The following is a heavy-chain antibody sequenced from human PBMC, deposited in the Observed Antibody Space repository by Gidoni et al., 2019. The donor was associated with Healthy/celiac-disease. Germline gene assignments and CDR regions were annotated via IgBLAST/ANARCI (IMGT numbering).Heavy chain of an antibody. CDR2: ISYDGSNT. D-gene: IGHD3-22*01. Sequence: QVQLVESGGGVVQPGRSLRLSCAASGFTFSSYALHWVRQAPGKGLEWVAVISYDGSNTYYADSVKGRFTISRDNSKNTLYLQMNSLRAEDTAVYYCARGDKLTFYYYDSSGYYLFDYWGQGTLVTVSS. V-gene: IGHV3-30-3*01. CDR3: ARGDKLTFYYYDSSGYYLFDY. CDR1: GFTFSSYA. J-gene: IGHJ4*02.